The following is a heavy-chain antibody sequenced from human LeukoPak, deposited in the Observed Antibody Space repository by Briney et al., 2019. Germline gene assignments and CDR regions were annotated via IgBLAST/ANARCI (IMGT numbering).Heavy chain of an antibody. CDR2: IYSDGST. CDR3: ARSLWFDY. CDR1: GFTVSSKY. V-gene: IGHV3-53*01. J-gene: IGHJ5*01. Sequence: PGGSLRLFCAASGFTVSSKYMIWVRQPPGKGLEWVSVIYSDGSTYYADSVKGRFTISRDNAKNTLYLEMNSLRAEDTAVYYCARSLWFDYWGQGTLVTVSS.